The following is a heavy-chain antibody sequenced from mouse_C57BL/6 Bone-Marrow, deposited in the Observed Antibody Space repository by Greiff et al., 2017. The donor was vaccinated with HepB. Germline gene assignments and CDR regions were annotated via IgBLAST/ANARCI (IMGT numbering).Heavy chain of an antibody. Sequence: QVQLQQPGAELVKPGASVKMSCKASGYTFPSYWITWVKQRPGQGLEWIGDIYPGSGSTNYNAKFKSKATLTVDTSSSTAYMQLSNLTSEDSAVYYCARRRWLPPCAMDYWGQGTSVTVSS. D-gene: IGHD2-3*01. CDR3: ARRRWLPPCAMDY. J-gene: IGHJ4*01. CDR1: GYTFPSYW. V-gene: IGHV1-55*01. CDR2: IYPGSGST.